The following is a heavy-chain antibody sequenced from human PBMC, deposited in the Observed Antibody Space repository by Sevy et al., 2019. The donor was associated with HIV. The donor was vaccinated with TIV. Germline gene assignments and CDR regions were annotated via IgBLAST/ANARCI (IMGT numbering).Heavy chain of an antibody. CDR3: AKEGLDPYSSGWYDF. V-gene: IGHV3-23*01. Sequence: GESLKISCAASGFTFRTYAMSWVRQAPGKGLEWVSGISGSGGSTYYADSVKGRFTISRDNSKNTLHLQMNSLRAEDTAVYYCAKEGLDPYSSGWYDFWGQGTLVTVSS. CDR1: GFTFRTYA. D-gene: IGHD6-19*01. CDR2: ISGSGGST. J-gene: IGHJ5*01.